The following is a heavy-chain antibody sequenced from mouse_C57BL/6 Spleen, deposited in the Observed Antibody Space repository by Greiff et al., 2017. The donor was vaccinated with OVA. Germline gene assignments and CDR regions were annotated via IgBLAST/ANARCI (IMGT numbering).Heavy chain of an antibody. Sequence: VQLQQPGAKLVKPGASVKVSCKASGYTFSSYWMHWVKQRPGQGLEWIGRIHPSDSDTNYNQKFKGKATLTVDKSSSTAYMQLSSLTSEDSAVYYCAINGYYGRIAYWGQGTLVTVSA. CDR1: GYTFSSYW. CDR2: IHPSDSDT. D-gene: IGHD1-1*01. CDR3: AINGYYGRIAY. V-gene: IGHV1-74*01. J-gene: IGHJ3*01.